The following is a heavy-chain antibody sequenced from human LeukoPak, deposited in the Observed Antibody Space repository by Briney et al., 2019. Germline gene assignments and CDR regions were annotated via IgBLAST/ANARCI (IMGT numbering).Heavy chain of an antibody. CDR3: AGAYYDILTGSQAFDI. CDR1: GGSISSSSYY. V-gene: IGHV4-39*07. Sequence: SETLSLTCTVSGGSISSSSYYWGWIRQPPGKGLEWIGSIYYSGSTYYNPSLKGRVTISVDTSKNQFSLKLSSVTAADTAVYYCAGAYYDILTGSQAFDIWGQGTMVTVSS. CDR2: IYYSGST. D-gene: IGHD3-9*01. J-gene: IGHJ3*02.